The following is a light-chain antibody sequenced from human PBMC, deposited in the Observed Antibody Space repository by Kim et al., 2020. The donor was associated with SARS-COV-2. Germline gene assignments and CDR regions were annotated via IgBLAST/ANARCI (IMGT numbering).Light chain of an antibody. CDR1: QSISSH. CDR3: QQGYSSPQIT. J-gene: IGKJ5*01. CDR2: AAS. V-gene: IGKV1-39*01. Sequence: DIQITQSPSSLSASVGDRVIITCRTSQSISSHLYWYQQKPRKAPKLLIYAASNLQSGVPSRFSGSGSGTEFTLTIRSLQPEDSATYYCQQGYSSPQITFGQGTRLEIK.